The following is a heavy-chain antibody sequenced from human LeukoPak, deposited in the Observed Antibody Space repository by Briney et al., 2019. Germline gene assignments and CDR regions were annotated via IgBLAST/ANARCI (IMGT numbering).Heavy chain of an antibody. CDR2: IIPIFGTA. V-gene: IGHV1-69*05. J-gene: IGHJ4*02. CDR1: GGTFSSYA. Sequence: SVKVSCKASGGTFSSYAISWVRQAPGQGLEWMGGIIPIFGTANYAQKFQGRVTITTDESTSTAYMELSSLRSEDTAVYYCASSPSHYYDSSGYYPEYWGQGTLVTVSS. CDR3: ASSPSHYYDSSGYYPEY. D-gene: IGHD3-22*01.